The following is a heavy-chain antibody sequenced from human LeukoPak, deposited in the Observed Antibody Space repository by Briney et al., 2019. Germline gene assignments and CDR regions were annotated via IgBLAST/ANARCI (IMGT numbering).Heavy chain of an antibody. J-gene: IGHJ4*02. V-gene: IGHV4-39*07. CDR2: IYYSGST. CDR1: GGSISSSSYY. D-gene: IGHD4-17*01. CDR3: ARDPLQNDYGDYGKDY. Sequence: SETLSLTCTVSGGSISSSSYYWGWIRQPPGKGLEWIGSIYYSGSTYYNPSLKSRVTISVDTSKNQFSLKLSSVTAADTAVYYCARDPLQNDYGDYGKDYWGQGTLVTVSS.